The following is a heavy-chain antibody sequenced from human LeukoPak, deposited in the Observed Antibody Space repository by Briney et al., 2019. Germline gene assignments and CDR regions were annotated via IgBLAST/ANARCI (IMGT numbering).Heavy chain of an antibody. V-gene: IGHV4-34*01. CDR3: ARHRRGASRAFEI. D-gene: IGHD2-2*01. CDR2: INDSGRT. Sequence: SETLSLTCAVYGESFSGYYRSWIRQPPEKGLEWIGEINDSGRTNYNPSLESRITISVDMSKNQFSLKLNSVTAADTAVYFCARHRRGASRAFEIWGQGTMVTVSS. J-gene: IGHJ3*02. CDR1: GESFSGYY.